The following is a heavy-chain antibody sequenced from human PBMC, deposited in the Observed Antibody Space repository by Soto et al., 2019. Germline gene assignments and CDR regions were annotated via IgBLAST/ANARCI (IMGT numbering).Heavy chain of an antibody. CDR3: AKDLLREAYVVEEAIDY. CDR1: GFTFSSYA. CDR2: ISGSGGST. Sequence: EVQLLESGGGLVQPGGSLRLSCAASGFTFSSYAMSWVRQAPGKGLEWVSAISGSGGSTYYADSVKGRFTISRDNSKNTLYLQRKGLRAEDTAVYYCAKDLLREAYVVEEAIDYWGQGILGTVCS. V-gene: IGHV3-23*01. D-gene: IGHD1-26*01. J-gene: IGHJ4*02.